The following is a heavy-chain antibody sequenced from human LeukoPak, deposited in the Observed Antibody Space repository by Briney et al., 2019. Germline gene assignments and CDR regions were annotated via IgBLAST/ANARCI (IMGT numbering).Heavy chain of an antibody. D-gene: IGHD3-16*01. CDR1: GVSITTHY. V-gene: IGHV4-59*11. CDR2: ISYSGTT. CDR3: ARGERPGCDF. Sequence: NASETLSLTCTVSGVSITTHYWSWIRLPPRNGLEWLGYISYSGTTNYNPSLKSQVTISMDTSKNQCSLKLNSVTAADTAVYYCARGERPGCDFWGLGTLVTVSS. J-gene: IGHJ4*02.